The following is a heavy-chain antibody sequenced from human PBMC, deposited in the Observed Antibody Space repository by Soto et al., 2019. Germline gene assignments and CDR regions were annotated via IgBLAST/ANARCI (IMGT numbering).Heavy chain of an antibody. D-gene: IGHD5-18*01. V-gene: IGHV1-3*04. CDR1: GYTFTKYA. CDR3: ARGFLGGCSNGLT. Sequence: QVQLVQSGAGVKNPGASVKVSCKASGYTFTKYAMHWVRQAPGQRREWMGWINSANGDTRYSQKLQGRATITRDTSASTAYMDLSSLRSEDTAVYYCARGFLGGCSNGLTWGQGTLVTVSS. J-gene: IGHJ4*02. CDR2: INSANGDT.